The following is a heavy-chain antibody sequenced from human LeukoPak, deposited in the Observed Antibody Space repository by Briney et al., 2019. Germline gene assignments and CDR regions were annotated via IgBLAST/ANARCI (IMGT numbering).Heavy chain of an antibody. J-gene: IGHJ4*02. CDR2: ISAYNGNT. Sequence: ASVTVSCKASVYTFTSYGISWVRQAPGQGLEWMGWISAYNGNTNYAQKLQGRVTITTDTSTSTAYMELRSLRSDDTAVYYCARGPYCSGGTCYSQYFDYWGQGTLVTVSS. CDR1: VYTFTSYG. D-gene: IGHD2-15*01. V-gene: IGHV1-18*01. CDR3: ARGPYCSGGTCYSQYFDY.